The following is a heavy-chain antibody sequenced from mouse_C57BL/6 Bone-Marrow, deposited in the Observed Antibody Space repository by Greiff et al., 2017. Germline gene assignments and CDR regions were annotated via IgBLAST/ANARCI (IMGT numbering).Heavy chain of an antibody. D-gene: IGHD2-1*01. CDR1: GYSITSGYY. CDR3: ARKGVYGNYVPSRYFDV. Sequence: DVKLQESGPGLVKPSQSLSLTCSVTGYSITSGYYWNWIRQFPGNKLEWMGYISYDGSNNYNPSLKNRISITRDTSKNQFFLKLNSVTTEDTATYYCARKGVYGNYVPSRYFDVWGTGTTVTVSS. J-gene: IGHJ1*03. V-gene: IGHV3-6*01. CDR2: ISYDGSN.